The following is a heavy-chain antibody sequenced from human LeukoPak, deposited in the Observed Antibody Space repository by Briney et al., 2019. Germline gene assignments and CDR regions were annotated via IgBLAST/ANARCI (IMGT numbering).Heavy chain of an antibody. CDR1: GYSISSGYY. V-gene: IGHV4-38-2*02. CDR3: ARTTILTGYPFDY. D-gene: IGHD3-9*01. Sequence: PSETLSLTCTVSGYSISSGYYWGWIRQPPGQGLEWIGNIFHSGSTYYNPSLKSRVTISVDTSKNQFSLKLSSVTAADTAVYYCARTTILTGYPFDYWGQGTLVTVSS. J-gene: IGHJ4*02. CDR2: IFHSGST.